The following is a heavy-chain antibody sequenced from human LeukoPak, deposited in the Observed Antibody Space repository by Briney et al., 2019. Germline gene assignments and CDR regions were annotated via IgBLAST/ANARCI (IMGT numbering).Heavy chain of an antibody. CDR1: GFTFSSYS. J-gene: IGHJ3*02. CDR2: ISSSSSYI. D-gene: IGHD3-9*01. CDR3: AGATYYDILTGQKNAFDI. Sequence: GGSLRLSCAASGFTFSSYSMNWVRQAPGKGLEWVSSISSSSSYIYYADSVKGRFTISRDNAKNSLYLQMNSLRAEDTAVYYCAGATYYDILTGQKNAFDIWGQGTMVTVSS. V-gene: IGHV3-21*01.